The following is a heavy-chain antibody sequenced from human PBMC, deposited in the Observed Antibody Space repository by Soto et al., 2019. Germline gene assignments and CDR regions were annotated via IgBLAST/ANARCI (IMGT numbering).Heavy chain of an antibody. CDR2: IYSGGST. V-gene: IGHV3-53*04. D-gene: IGHD6-19*01. Sequence: EVQLVESGGGLVQPGGSLRLSCAASGFTVSTNYMSWVRQAPGKGLEWVSVIYSGGSTYYADSVKGRFTISRHSSKNTLYLQMNSRRTDDTAVYYCARAGEQWLAPDYWGQGTLVTVSS. CDR3: ARAGEQWLAPDY. CDR1: GFTVSTNY. J-gene: IGHJ4*02.